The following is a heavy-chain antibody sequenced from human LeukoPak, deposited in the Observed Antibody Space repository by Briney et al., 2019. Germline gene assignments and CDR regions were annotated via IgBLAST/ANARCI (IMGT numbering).Heavy chain of an antibody. J-gene: IGHJ4*02. Sequence: KSSETLSLTCTVSGASISSWYWSWIRQPPGKGLEWIGYIYGSGNTNYNPSLKSRVTISLDTSKNQFSLKLSSVTAADTAVYYCARDRGYSYGYLDYWGQGTLVTVSS. CDR1: GASISSWY. CDR3: ARDRGYSYGYLDY. D-gene: IGHD5-18*01. CDR2: IYGSGNT. V-gene: IGHV4-59*01.